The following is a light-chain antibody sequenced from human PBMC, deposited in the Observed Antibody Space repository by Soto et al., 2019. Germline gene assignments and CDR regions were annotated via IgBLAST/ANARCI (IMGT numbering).Light chain of an antibody. CDR3: QQYNSYPIT. CDR1: QSISAW. CDR2: DAS. J-gene: IGKJ5*01. V-gene: IGKV1-5*01. Sequence: DVQMTQSPSTLSATAGDRVTITCRASQSISAWLAWYQQKPGKAPKLLIYDASNLESGVPSRFSGSGSGTEFTLTISNLQPDDFATYYCQQYNSYPITFGQGTRLEIK.